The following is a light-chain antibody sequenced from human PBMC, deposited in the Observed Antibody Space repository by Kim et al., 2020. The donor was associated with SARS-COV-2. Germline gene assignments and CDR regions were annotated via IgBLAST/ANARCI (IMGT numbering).Light chain of an antibody. CDR1: SGW. CDR3: QQSYNFPRT. V-gene: IGKV1-39*01. J-gene: IGKJ1*01. CDR2: RAS. Sequence: SGWLNWYQQKAGKAPHLLIYRASTLQSGVPPRFSASASGTDFALTISSLQPEDSATYYCQQSYNFPRTFGQGTKVDIK.